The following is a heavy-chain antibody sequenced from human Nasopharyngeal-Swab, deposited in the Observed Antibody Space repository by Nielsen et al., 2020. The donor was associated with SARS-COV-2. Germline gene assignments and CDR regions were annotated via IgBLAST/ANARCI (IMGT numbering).Heavy chain of an antibody. J-gene: IGHJ6*02. Sequence: GESLKISCAASGFTFSSYSMNWVRQAPGKGLEWVSYISSSSSTIYYEDSVKGRFTISRDNTKNSLFLKMNSLRAEDTAVYYGAGGYCSGGSCYPTPPYYYYGMDVWGQGTTVTVSS. D-gene: IGHD2-15*01. V-gene: IGHV3-48*04. CDR1: GFTFSSYS. CDR3: AGGYCSGGSCYPTPPYYYYGMDV. CDR2: ISSSSSTI.